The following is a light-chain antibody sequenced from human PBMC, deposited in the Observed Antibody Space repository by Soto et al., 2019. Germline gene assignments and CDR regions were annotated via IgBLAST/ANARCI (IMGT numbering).Light chain of an antibody. J-gene: IGKJ1*01. CDR2: GAS. V-gene: IGKV3D-15*01. CDR1: QSVSSSY. CDR3: HQYNNWPPWT. Sequence: EIVMTQSPATLSVSPGERATLSCRASQSVSSSYLAWYQQKPGQAPRLLIYGASSRATGIPDRFSGSGSGTDFTLTISGLQSEDFAVYYCHQYNNWPPWTFGPGTKVDIK.